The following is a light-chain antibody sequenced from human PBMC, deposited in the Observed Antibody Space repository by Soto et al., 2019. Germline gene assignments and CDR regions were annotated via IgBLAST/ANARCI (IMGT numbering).Light chain of an antibody. CDR3: AAWDDSLNGLYV. CDR1: SSNIGSNA. J-gene: IGLJ1*01. V-gene: IGLV1-44*01. Sequence: QSVLTQPPSASLTPGQRVTISCSGGSSNIGSNAVTWYRQLPGTAPKLLIYSNNQRPSGVPDRFSGSKSGTSASLAISGLQSDDEADYYCAAWDDSLNGLYVFGSGTKVTVL. CDR2: SNN.